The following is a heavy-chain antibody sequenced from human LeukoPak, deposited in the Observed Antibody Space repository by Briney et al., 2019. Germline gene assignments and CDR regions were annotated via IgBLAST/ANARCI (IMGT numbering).Heavy chain of an antibody. J-gene: IGHJ4*02. V-gene: IGHV3-30*18. D-gene: IGHD5-18*01. CDR1: GFTFSSYG. CDR2: ISYDGSNK. Sequence: PGRSLRLSCAASGFTFSSYGMHWVRQAPGKGLEWVAVISYDGSNKYYADSVKGRFAISRDDSKNTLYLQMNSLRAEDTAVYYCAKEGDSYGYGHGQNDYWGQGTLVTVSS. CDR3: AKEGDSYGYGHGQNDY.